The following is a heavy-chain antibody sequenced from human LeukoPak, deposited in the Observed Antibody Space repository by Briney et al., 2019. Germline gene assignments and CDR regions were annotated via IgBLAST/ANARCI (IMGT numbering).Heavy chain of an antibody. CDR2: IYYSGST. CDR1: GGSISSGGYY. Sequence: SQTLSLTCTVSGGSISSGGYYWSWIRQHPGKGLEWIGYIYYSGSTYYNPSLKSRVTISVDTSKNQFSLKLSSATAADTAVYYCARMGYYYGSGSYNWFDPWGQGTLVTVSS. D-gene: IGHD3-10*01. J-gene: IGHJ5*02. V-gene: IGHV4-31*03. CDR3: ARMGYYYGSGSYNWFDP.